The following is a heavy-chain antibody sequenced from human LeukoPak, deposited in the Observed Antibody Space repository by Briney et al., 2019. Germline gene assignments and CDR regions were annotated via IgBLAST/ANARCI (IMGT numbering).Heavy chain of an antibody. CDR2: ISGSGGST. Sequence: GGSLRLSXAASGFTFSSYAMSWVRQAPGKGLEWVSAISGSGGSTYYADSVKGRFTISRDNSKNTLYLQMNSLRAEDTAVYYCAKATTVTTSYYYYYMDVWGKGTTVTVSS. J-gene: IGHJ6*03. V-gene: IGHV3-23*01. CDR3: AKATTVTTSYYYYYMDV. D-gene: IGHD4-17*01. CDR1: GFTFSSYA.